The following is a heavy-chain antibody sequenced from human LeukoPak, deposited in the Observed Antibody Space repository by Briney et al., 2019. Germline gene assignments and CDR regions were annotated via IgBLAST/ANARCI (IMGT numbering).Heavy chain of an antibody. CDR1: GFIFEDYT. D-gene: IGHD3-22*01. J-gene: IGHJ4*02. V-gene: IGHV3-43*01. CDR3: AEDLTYESSGSVIDN. Sequence: GGSLRLSCAASGFIFEDYTMHWVRQVPGKTLEWVSLVNWHGTTYYADSLKGRFTISRDNSKNSLYLQMDSLRTEDTAFYYCAEDLTYESSGSVIDNWGLGTLVTVSS. CDR2: VNWHGTT.